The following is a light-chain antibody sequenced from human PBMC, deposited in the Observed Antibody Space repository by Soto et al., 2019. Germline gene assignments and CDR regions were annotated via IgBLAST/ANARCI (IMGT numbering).Light chain of an antibody. CDR3: QQTFSNLLS. CDR1: QSVSDY. CDR2: GAS. V-gene: IGKV3-15*01. Sequence: EIVMTQSPATLSLSPGERATLSCRASQSVSDYLAWFQQKFGQAPRLLIYGASTRATGIPDRFTGSGSGTEFTLTISSLQSEDVATYYCQQTFSNLLSFGGGTKVEI. J-gene: IGKJ4*01.